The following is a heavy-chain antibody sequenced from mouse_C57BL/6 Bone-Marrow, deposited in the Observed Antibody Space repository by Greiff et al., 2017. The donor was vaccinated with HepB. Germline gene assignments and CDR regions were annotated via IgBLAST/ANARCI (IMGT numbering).Heavy chain of an antibody. J-gene: IGHJ3*01. CDR3: TRCHFFAY. CDR2: IYPGNSDT. CDR1: GYTFTSYW. Sequence: EVQLQQSGTVLARPGASVKMSCKPSGYTFTSYWMHWVKQRPGQGLEWIGAIYPGNSDTSYNQKFKGKAKLTAVTSASTAYMELSSLTKEDSAVYYCTRCHFFAYWGQGTLVTVSA. V-gene: IGHV1-5*01. D-gene: IGHD1-2*01.